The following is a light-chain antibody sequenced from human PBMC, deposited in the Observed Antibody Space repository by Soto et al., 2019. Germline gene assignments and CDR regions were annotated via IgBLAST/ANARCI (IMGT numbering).Light chain of an antibody. J-gene: IGKJ5*01. V-gene: IGKV3-20*01. CDR2: GAS. CDR1: QSVTSNY. Sequence: EIVMTQSPATLSVSPGERATLSCMASQSVTSNYLAWYQQKPGQAPRLLVYGASSRATGISDRFSGSGSGTDFTLTISRLEPEDFAVYYCQHYVSPPITFGQGKRLEIK. CDR3: QHYVSPPIT.